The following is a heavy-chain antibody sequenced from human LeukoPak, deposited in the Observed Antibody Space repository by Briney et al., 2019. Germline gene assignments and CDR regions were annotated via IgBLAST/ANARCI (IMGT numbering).Heavy chain of an antibody. CDR2: IYYSGST. V-gene: IGHV4-59*12. D-gene: IGHD3-22*01. J-gene: IGHJ4*02. Sequence: SETLSLACTGSGGSISSYYWSWIPQPPGKGLEWIGYIYYSGSTHYNPSLKRRVTISVDTSKNQFSLKLTSVTAADTALYFCARDDTYFYDSSGHGFDFWGPGTLVTVSS. CDR1: GGSISSYY. CDR3: ARDDTYFYDSSGHGFDF.